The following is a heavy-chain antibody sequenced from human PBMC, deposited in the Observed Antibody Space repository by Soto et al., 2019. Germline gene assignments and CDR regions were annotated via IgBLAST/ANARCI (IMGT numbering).Heavy chain of an antibody. CDR3: ARQWIVLMVYATPTRFDP. CDR1: GGSISSSSYY. D-gene: IGHD2-8*01. CDR2: IYYSGST. Sequence: SETLSLTCTVSGGSISSSSYYWGWIRQPPGKGLEWIGSIYYSGSTYYNPSLKSRVAISVDTSKNQFSLKLSSVTAADTAVYYCARQWIVLMVYATPTRFDPWGQGTLVTVSS. J-gene: IGHJ5*02. V-gene: IGHV4-39*01.